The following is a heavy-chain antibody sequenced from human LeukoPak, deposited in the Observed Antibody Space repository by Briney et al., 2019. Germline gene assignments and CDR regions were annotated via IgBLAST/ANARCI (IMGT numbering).Heavy chain of an antibody. V-gene: IGHV4-39*07. D-gene: IGHD2-21*02. Sequence: SETLSLTCTVSGGSISSSSYYWGWIRQPPGKGLEWIGEINHSGSTNYNPSLKSRVTISVDTSKNQFSLKLSSVTAADTAVYYCVVTAVFDYWGQGTLVTVSS. CDR3: VVTAVFDY. CDR2: INHSGST. J-gene: IGHJ4*02. CDR1: GGSISSSSYY.